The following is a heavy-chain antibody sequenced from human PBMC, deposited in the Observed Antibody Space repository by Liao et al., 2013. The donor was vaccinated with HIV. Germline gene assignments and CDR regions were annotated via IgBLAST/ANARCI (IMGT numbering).Heavy chain of an antibody. CDR2: VYYSGST. V-gene: IGHV4-39*07. J-gene: IGHJ4*02. Sequence: LQLQESGPGLVKPSETLSLTCTVSGGSIRYRTDYWGWIRQPPGKGLEWIGNVYYSGSTYYNPSLKSRLTISVDTSKNQFSLMLRAVTAADTAVYYCARDDGGWGLDSWGRGNPSVTVSS. CDR3: ARDDGGWGLDS. D-gene: IGHD7-27*01. CDR1: GGSIRYRTDY.